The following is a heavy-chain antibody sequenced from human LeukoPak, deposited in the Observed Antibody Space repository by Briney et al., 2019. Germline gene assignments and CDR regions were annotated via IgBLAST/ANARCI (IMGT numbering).Heavy chain of an antibody. CDR1: GFTFSSYS. CDR2: IGSSSSYI. V-gene: IGHV3-21*01. CDR3: ARAVPSTYYYDSSGYPDY. D-gene: IGHD3-22*01. Sequence: PGGSLRLSCAASGFTFSSYSMNWVRQAPGKGLEWVSFIGSSSSYIYYADSVKGRFTISRDNAKNSLYLQMNSLRAEDTAVYYCARAVPSTYYYDSSGYPDYWGQGTLVTVSS. J-gene: IGHJ4*02.